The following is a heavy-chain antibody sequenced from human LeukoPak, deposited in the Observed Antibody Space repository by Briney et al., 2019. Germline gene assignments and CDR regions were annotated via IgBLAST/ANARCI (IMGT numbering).Heavy chain of an antibody. D-gene: IGHD2-2*01. J-gene: IGHJ6*02. CDR1: GFTFSAYY. Sequence: GGSLRLSCAASGFTFSAYYMSWIRQAPGKGLEWASYLSCSGSTIYYADSVKGRFTISRDNAKNSLYLQMNSLRAEDTAVYYCARGALDIVVVPAAHYYYYGMDVWGQGTTVTVSS. CDR3: ARGALDIVVVPAAHYYYYGMDV. CDR2: LSCSGSTI. V-gene: IGHV3-11*01.